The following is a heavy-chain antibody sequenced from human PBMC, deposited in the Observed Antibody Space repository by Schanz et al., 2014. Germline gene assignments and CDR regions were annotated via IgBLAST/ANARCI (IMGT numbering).Heavy chain of an antibody. CDR1: GFTFNNYD. J-gene: IGHJ4*02. CDR2: ISGGGGSA. Sequence: EVQLVESGGGLVQPGGSLRLSCAASGFTFNNYDMNWVRLVPGKGLECVSGISGGGGSAYYADSVKGRFTISRDNSKNTLYLQMSSLRAEDTAVYYCATPPPAYTTNWYTYSFVYWGQGTLVTVSS. CDR3: ATPPPAYTTNWYTYSFVY. D-gene: IGHD3-16*01. V-gene: IGHV3-23*04.